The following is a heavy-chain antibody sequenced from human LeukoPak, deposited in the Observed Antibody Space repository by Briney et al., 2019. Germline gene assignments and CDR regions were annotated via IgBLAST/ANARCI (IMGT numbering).Heavy chain of an antibody. CDR1: GFTLSSYD. Sequence: GGSLRLSCAASGFTLSSYDMHWVRQVTGKGLEWVSAIGVAGDTYYPGSVKGRFIITRENAKNSLYLQMNSLRGEDTAVYYCAKHKENYGDACLDDYWGQGTLVTVSS. CDR2: IGVAGDT. D-gene: IGHD4-17*01. CDR3: AKHKENYGDACLDDY. J-gene: IGHJ4*02. V-gene: IGHV3-13*01.